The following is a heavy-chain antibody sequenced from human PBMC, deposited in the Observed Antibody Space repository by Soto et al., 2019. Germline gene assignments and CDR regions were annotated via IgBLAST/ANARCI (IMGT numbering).Heavy chain of an antibody. D-gene: IGHD6-19*01. CDR2: INPNTGGI. CDR1: GYSFTGYY. Sequence: ASVKVSCKASGYSFTGYYLHWVQQAPGQGLEWMGWINPNTGGINYAQRFQGRVTLTRDTSINTAYMELSRLTSDDTAVYYCARFSSGFDYCGQGTLVPVSS. CDR3: ARFSSGFDY. J-gene: IGHJ4*02. V-gene: IGHV1-2*02.